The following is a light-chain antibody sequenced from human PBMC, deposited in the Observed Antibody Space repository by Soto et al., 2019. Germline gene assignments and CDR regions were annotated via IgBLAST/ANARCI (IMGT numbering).Light chain of an antibody. CDR2: GAS. V-gene: IGKV1-39*01. J-gene: IGKJ1*01. CDR3: QQSYSNPKT. Sequence: DIPMTQSPSSLSASIGDRVTITCQARHSISTYVNWYQQKPGKAPQLLIYGASSLQSGVPSRCSGRGSGTDFTLTISSLQPEDFATYYCQQSYSNPKTFGQGTKVQI. CDR1: HSISTY.